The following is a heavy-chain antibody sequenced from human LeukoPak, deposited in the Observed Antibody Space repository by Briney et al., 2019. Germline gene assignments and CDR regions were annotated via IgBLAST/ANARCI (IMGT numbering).Heavy chain of an antibody. Sequence: SETLSLTCAVYGGSFSGYYWSWIRQPPGKGLEWIGEINHSGSTNYNPSLKSRVTISVDTSKNQFSLKLSSVTAADTAVYYCARVIGQWLVAQPYYMDVWGKGTTVTVSS. D-gene: IGHD6-19*01. CDR2: INHSGST. CDR3: ARVIGQWLVAQPYYMDV. CDR1: GGSFSGYY. J-gene: IGHJ6*03. V-gene: IGHV4-34*01.